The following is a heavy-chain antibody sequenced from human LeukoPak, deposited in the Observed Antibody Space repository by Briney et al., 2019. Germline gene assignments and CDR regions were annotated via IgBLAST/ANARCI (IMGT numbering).Heavy chain of an antibody. CDR1: GGSFSGYY. V-gene: IGHV4-59*08. Sequence: SETLSLTCAVYGGSFSGYYWSWIRQPPGKGLEWIGYIYYSGSTNYNPSLKSRVTISVDTSKNQFSLKLSSVTAADTAVYYCARHTPYYYGSGSNWFDPWGQGTLVTVSS. D-gene: IGHD3-10*01. CDR3: ARHTPYYYGSGSNWFDP. CDR2: IYYSGST. J-gene: IGHJ5*02.